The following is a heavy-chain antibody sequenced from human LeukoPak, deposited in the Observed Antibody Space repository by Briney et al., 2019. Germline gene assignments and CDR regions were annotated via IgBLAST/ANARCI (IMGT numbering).Heavy chain of an antibody. CDR3: AKAHWGYGDYEYFDY. CDR2: ISSSSSTI. D-gene: IGHD4-17*01. J-gene: IGHJ4*02. V-gene: IGHV3-48*04. Sequence: GGSLRLSCAASGFTFSSYAMSWVRQAPGKGLEWVSYISSSSSTIYYADSVKGRFTISRDNAKNSLYLQMNSLRAEDTAVYYCAKAHWGYGDYEYFDYWGQGTLVTVSS. CDR1: GFTFSSYA.